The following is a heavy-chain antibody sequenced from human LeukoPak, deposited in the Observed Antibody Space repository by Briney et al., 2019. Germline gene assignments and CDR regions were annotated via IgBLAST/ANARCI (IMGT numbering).Heavy chain of an antibody. V-gene: IGHV1-24*01. CDR2: FDPEYGET. J-gene: IGHJ4*02. CDR3: ATYTNAY. CDR1: GYTLTDLS. D-gene: IGHD3-16*01. Sequence: ASVTVSCKVSGYTLTDLSMHWVRQAPGKGLEWMGGFDPEYGETIYAQKFQGRVTMTEDTSTDTAYMDLSSLRSEDTAVYYCATYTNAYWGQGTLVTVSS.